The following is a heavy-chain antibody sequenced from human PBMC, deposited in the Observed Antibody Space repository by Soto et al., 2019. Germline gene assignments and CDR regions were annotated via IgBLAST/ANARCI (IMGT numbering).Heavy chain of an antibody. J-gene: IGHJ4*02. CDR2: IWYDGSNK. Sequence: GGSLRLSCAASGFTFSSYGMHWVRQAPGKGLEWVAVIWYDGSNKYYADSVKGRFTISRDNSKNTLYLQMNSLRAEDTAVYYCAREEQFLGYCSGGSCYGGAFDYWGQGTLVTVSS. D-gene: IGHD2-15*01. V-gene: IGHV3-33*01. CDR3: AREEQFLGYCSGGSCYGGAFDY. CDR1: GFTFSSYG.